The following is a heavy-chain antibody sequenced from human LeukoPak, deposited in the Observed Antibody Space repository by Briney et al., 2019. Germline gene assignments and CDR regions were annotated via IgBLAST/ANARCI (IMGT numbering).Heavy chain of an antibody. D-gene: IGHD2-2*01. Sequence: GGSLRLSCAASGFTFSSYVMSWVRQAPGQGLEWVSLISGSGDNTYYADSVKGRFTISRDNSKNTLYLQMNSLRAEDTAVYYCARTVPAASFDYWGQGTLVTVSS. CDR1: GFTFSSYV. V-gene: IGHV3-23*01. CDR2: ISGSGDNT. J-gene: IGHJ4*02. CDR3: ARTVPAASFDY.